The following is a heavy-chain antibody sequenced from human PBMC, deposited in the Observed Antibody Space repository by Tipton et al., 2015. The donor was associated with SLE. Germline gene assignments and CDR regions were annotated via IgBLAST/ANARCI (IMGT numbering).Heavy chain of an antibody. CDR3: AKPRVASAATVLDYYYGMDV. CDR2: IRYDTNNK. D-gene: IGHD2-15*01. J-gene: IGHJ6*02. Sequence: GSLRLSCAASGFTFSTYGMHWVRQAPGKGLEWVAFIRYDTNNKYYADSVKGRFTISRDNSKNTLFLQMNSLTPEDTAVYYCAKPRVASAATVLDYYYGMDVWGQGTTVTVSS. CDR1: GFTFSTYG. V-gene: IGHV3-30*02.